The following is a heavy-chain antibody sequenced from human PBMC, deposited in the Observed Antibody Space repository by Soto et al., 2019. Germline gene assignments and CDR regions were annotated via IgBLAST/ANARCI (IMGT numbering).Heavy chain of an antibody. CDR2: ISPNNGKT. V-gene: IGHV1-18*01. J-gene: IGHJ4*02. CDR3: ARIFLPGYPDY. Sequence: QIQLVQSGSAVEKPGASVKVSCKASGYTFNTYAITWVRQAPGQGLEWMGWISPNNGKTRYTQRLQDRITMTTDTSTNTAYMDLSSLRSDDTAMYFCARIFLPGYPDYWGQGTLVTVSS. D-gene: IGHD5-18*01. CDR1: GYTFNTYA.